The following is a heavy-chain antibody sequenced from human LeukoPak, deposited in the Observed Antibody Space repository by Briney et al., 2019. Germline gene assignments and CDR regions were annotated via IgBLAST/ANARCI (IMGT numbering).Heavy chain of an antibody. V-gene: IGHV4-59*01. D-gene: IGHD4-17*01. CDR1: GGSISSYY. CDR2: IYYSGST. CDR3: GRDDYGDYVFDY. J-gene: IGHJ4*02. Sequence: PSETLSLTCTVSGGSISSYYWSWIRQPPGKGLEWIAYIYYSGSTKYNPSLKSRVTISVDTSKNQFSLKLSSVTAADTAVYYCGRDDYGDYVFDYWGQGTLVTVSS.